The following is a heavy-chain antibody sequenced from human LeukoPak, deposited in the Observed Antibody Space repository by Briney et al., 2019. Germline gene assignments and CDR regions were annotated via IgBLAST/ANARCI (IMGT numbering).Heavy chain of an antibody. D-gene: IGHD3-10*01. CDR2: MNPNSGNT. Sequence: ASVKVSCKASGYTFTSYDINWVRQATGQGLEWMGWMNPNSGNTGYAQKFQGRVTMTRNTSISTAYMELSSLRSEDTAVYYCARGGAFRGSPTIPGLDYWGQGTLVTVSS. V-gene: IGHV1-8*01. CDR1: GYTFTSYD. J-gene: IGHJ4*02. CDR3: ARGGAFRGSPTIPGLDY.